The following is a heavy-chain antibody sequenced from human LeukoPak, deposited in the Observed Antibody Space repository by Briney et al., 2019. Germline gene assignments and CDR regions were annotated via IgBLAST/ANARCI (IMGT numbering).Heavy chain of an antibody. J-gene: IGHJ3*02. CDR3: ARDVYPGGLIQLWPDDAFDI. Sequence: PSETLSLTCAVYGGSFSGYYWSWIRQPPGKGLEWIGEINHSGSTNYNPSLKSRVTISVDTSKNQFSLKLSSVTAADTAVYYCARDVYPGGLIQLWPDDAFDIWGQGTMVTVSS. CDR1: GGSFSGYY. CDR2: INHSGST. V-gene: IGHV4-34*01. D-gene: IGHD5-18*01.